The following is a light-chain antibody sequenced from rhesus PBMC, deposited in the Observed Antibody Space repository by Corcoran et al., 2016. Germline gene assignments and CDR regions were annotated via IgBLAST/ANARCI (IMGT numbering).Light chain of an antibody. J-gene: IGKJ3*01. V-gene: IGKV1-28*03. Sequence: DIQMTQSPSSLSASAGDTVTITCRASQGISRYLNWSQQKPGKAPKLLIYAASSWESGVPSRFSGSGSGTDFTLTISSLQPEDFAVYYCLQHNNYPFTFGPGTKLDIK. CDR1: QGISRY. CDR3: LQHNNYPFT. CDR2: AAS.